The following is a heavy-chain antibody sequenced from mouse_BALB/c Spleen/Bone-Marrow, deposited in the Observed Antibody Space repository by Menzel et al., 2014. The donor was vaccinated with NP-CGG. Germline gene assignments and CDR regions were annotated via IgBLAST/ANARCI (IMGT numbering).Heavy chain of an antibody. CDR2: ISSGSSTI. Sequence: EVQVVESGGGLVQPGGSRKLSCAASGFTFSSFGMHWVRQAPEKGLEWVAYISSGSSTIYYADTVKGRFTISRDNPKNTLFLQMTSLRSEDTAMCYCARGAYYYGSSYDAMDYWGQGTSVTVSS. CDR3: ARGAYYYGSSYDAMDY. CDR1: GFTFSSFG. V-gene: IGHV5-17*02. J-gene: IGHJ4*01. D-gene: IGHD1-1*01.